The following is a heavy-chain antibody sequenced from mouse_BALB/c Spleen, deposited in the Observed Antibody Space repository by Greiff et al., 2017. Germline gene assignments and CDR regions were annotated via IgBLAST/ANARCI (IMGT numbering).Heavy chain of an antibody. Sequence: EVQVVESGGGLVQPGGSRKLSCAASGFTFSSFGMHWVRQAPEKGLEWVAYISSGSSTIYYADTVKGRFTISRDNPKNTLFLPMTSLRSEDTAMYYCARGLITTEAWFAYWGQGTLVTVSA. D-gene: IGHD1-1*01. V-gene: IGHV5-17*02. CDR3: ARGLITTEAWFAY. CDR1: GFTFSSFG. J-gene: IGHJ3*01. CDR2: ISSGSSTI.